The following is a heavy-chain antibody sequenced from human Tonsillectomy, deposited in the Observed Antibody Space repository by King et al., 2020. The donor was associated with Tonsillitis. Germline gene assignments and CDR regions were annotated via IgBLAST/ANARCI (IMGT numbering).Heavy chain of an antibody. CDR1: GYSFTNFW. CDR3: ASGTGYFDY. V-gene: IGHV5-51*01. D-gene: IGHD2-8*02. J-gene: IGHJ4*02. CDR2: IYPGDSDL. Sequence: VQLVESGAEVKEPGESLSISCKGSGYSFTNFWIAWVRQMPGKGLEWMGIIYPGDSDLRYSPSFQGQVTISVDKSISTAYLQWRSLKASDTAMYYCASGTGYFDYWGQGTLVTVSS.